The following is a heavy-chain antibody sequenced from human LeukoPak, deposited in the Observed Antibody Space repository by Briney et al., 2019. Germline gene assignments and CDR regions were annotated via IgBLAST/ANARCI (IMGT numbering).Heavy chain of an antibody. Sequence: GGSLRLSCAASGFTFSRFDMQWVRQAPGKGLDFVAGISSDGGSTFYAKSAKGRLTISRDNSKNTLYLQMGSLRGDDTAVYYCARAMERPRYGLDYWGLGILVTVSS. V-gene: IGHV3-64*01. D-gene: IGHD5-12*01. CDR1: GFTFSRFD. J-gene: IGHJ4*02. CDR2: ISSDGGST. CDR3: ARAMERPRYGLDY.